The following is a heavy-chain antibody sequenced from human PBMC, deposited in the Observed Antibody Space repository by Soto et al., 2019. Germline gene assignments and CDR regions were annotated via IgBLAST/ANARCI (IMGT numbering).Heavy chain of an antibody. D-gene: IGHD1-26*01. J-gene: IGHJ3*02. Sequence: EVQLLESGGGLVQPGGSLRLSCAASGFTFSSYAMTWVRQAPGKGLEWVSGISGSGGSAYYADSVKGRFTISRDNSKNTLYLQMNSLRAEDMAVFYCAKGGGGAMALDAFDIWGQGTMVTVSS. CDR1: GFTFSSYA. CDR3: AKGGGGAMALDAFDI. CDR2: ISGSGGSA. V-gene: IGHV3-23*01.